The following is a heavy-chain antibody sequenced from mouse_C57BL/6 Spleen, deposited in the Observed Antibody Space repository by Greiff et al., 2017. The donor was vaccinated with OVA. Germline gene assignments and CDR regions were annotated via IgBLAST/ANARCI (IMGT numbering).Heavy chain of an antibody. Sequence: EVKLQESGPGLVKPSQSLSLTCSATGYSITSGYYWNWIRQFPGNKLEWMGYISYDGSNNYNPSLKNRSSTTRDTYKNQLFLKLNSVTTEDTATDYCARSYYYGSLYFDVWGTGTTVTVSS. CDR2: ISYDGSN. CDR3: ARSYYYGSLYFDV. CDR1: GYSITSGYY. J-gene: IGHJ1*03. D-gene: IGHD1-1*01. V-gene: IGHV3-6*01.